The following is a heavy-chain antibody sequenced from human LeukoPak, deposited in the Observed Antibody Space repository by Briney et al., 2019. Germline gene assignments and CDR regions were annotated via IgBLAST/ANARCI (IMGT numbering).Heavy chain of an antibody. CDR2: IYFSGST. V-gene: IGHV4-4*07. Sequence: SETLSLACTFSGGSISTYYWTWIRQPAGKGLEWIGRIYFSGSTNFNPSLKSRVTMSVDTSKNQFSLKLSSVTAADTAVYYCARGSMGGSGSNYRDYYYGMDVWGQGTTVTVSS. CDR1: GGSISTYY. J-gene: IGHJ6*02. CDR3: ARGSMGGSGSNYRDYYYGMDV. D-gene: IGHD3-10*01.